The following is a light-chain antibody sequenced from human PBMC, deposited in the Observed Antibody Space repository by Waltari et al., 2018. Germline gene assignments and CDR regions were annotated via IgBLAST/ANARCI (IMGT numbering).Light chain of an antibody. J-gene: IGKJ2*01. CDR2: GAS. CDR1: QSLSSSY. Sequence: EIVFKHSPGTCSLSPAARAAPSCMASQSLSSSYLAWYQQKPGQAPRLLIYGASSRATGIPDRFSGSGSGTDFTLTITSLEPEDFAGYSCQQYGSSPPTFGQGTKLEIK. V-gene: IGKV3-20*01. CDR3: QQYGSSPPT.